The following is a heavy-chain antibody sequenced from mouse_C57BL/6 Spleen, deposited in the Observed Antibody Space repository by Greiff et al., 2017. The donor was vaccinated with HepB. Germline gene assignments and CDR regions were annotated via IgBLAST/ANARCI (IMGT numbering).Heavy chain of an antibody. CDR3: AREAKRSGEFDY. CDR2: ISGGGGNT. J-gene: IGHJ2*01. CDR1: GFTFSSYT. Sequence: EVKLVESGGGLVKPGGSLKLSCAASGFTFSSYTMSWVRQTPEKRLEWVATISGGGGNTYYPDSVKGRFTISRDNAKNTLYLQMSSLRSEDTALYYCAREAKRSGEFDYWGQGTTLTVSS. V-gene: IGHV5-9*01.